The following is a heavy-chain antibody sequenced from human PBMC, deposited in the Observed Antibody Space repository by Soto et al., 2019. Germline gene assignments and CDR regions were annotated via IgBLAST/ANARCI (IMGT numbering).Heavy chain of an antibody. D-gene: IGHD2-2*01. CDR2: IYYSGST. J-gene: IGHJ6*02. CDR1: GGCMSSSSYY. CDR3: ASPSLAVPGGLNYYYYGMDV. Sequence: ETLSLSGTVAGGCMSSSSYYWGWIRQPPGKGLEWIGSIYYSGSTYYNPSLKSRVTISVDTSKNQFSLKLSSVTSADTAVYYCASPSLAVPGGLNYYYYGMDVWGQGTTVTVSS. V-gene: IGHV4-39*01.